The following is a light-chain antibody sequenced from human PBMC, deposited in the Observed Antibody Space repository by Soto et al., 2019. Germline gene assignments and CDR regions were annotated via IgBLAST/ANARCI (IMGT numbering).Light chain of an antibody. CDR1: QGIGDT. V-gene: IGKV3-15*01. Sequence: EIVMTQSPATLSVSPGGRATPPCRASQGIGDTLAWYQQKPGQTPRLLIYDTSIRATGVPARFSGSRSGAEFTLTISSLQSEDFAVYYCQHYVTWPLTFGGGTKVDIK. CDR2: DTS. CDR3: QHYVTWPLT. J-gene: IGKJ4*01.